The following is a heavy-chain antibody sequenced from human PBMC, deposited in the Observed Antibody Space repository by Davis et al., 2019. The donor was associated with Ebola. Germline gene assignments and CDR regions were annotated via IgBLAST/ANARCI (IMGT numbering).Heavy chain of an antibody. CDR2: INPSGGST. Sequence: ASVKVSCKASGYTFNSYYIHWVRQAPGQGLEWMGIINPSGGSTTYAQKFQGRVTITADESTSTAYMELSSLRSEDTAVYYCAREGGNYYREYYFDYWGQGTLVTVSS. CDR1: GYTFNSYY. CDR3: AREGGNYYREYYFDY. D-gene: IGHD1-26*01. V-gene: IGHV1-46*02. J-gene: IGHJ4*02.